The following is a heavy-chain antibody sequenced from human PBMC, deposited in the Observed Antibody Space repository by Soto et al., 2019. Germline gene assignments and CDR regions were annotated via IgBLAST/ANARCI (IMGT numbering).Heavy chain of an antibody. CDR2: ISSSSSTI. Sequence: GGSLRLSCAASGFTFSSYSMNWVRQAPGKGLEWVSYISSSSSTIYYADSVKDRFTISRDNAKNSLYLQMNSLRDEDTAVYYCAKYYYDSSGYYEEDHWFDPWGQGTLVTVSS. D-gene: IGHD3-22*01. V-gene: IGHV3-48*02. J-gene: IGHJ5*02. CDR3: AKYYYDSSGYYEEDHWFDP. CDR1: GFTFSSYS.